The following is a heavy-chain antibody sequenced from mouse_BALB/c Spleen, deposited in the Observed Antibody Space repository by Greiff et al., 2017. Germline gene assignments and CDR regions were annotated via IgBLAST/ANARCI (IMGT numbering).Heavy chain of an antibody. V-gene: IGHV1-87*01. Sequence: QDQLQQSGAELARPGASVKLSCKASGYTFTSYWMQWVKQRPGQGLEWIGAIYPGDGDTRYTQKFKGKATLTADKSSSTAYMQLSSLASEDSAVYYCAKNLAMDYWGQGTSVTVSS. J-gene: IGHJ4*01. CDR3: AKNLAMDY. CDR1: GYTFTSYW. CDR2: IYPGDGDT.